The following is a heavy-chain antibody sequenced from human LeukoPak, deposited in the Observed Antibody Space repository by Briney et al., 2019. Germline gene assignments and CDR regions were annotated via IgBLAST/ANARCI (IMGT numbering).Heavy chain of an antibody. CDR1: GGTFSSYA. V-gene: IGHV1-69*13. D-gene: IGHD5-18*01. CDR3: ARDPTRGYSYGATSYCYYGMDV. Sequence: SVQASCEASGGTFSSYAISWVRQAPGQGLEWMGGIIPIFGTANYAQKFQGRVTITADESTSTAYMELSSLRSEDTAVYYCARDPTRGYSYGATSYCYYGMDVWGQGTTVTVSS. CDR2: IIPIFGTA. J-gene: IGHJ6*02.